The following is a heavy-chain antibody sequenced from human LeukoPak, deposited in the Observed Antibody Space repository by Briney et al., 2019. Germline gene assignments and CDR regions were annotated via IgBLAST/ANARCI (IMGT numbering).Heavy chain of an antibody. Sequence: GGSLRLSCTASGFTFGDYAMSWFRQAPGKGLEWVGFIRSKAFGGTTDYAASVKGRFTISRDDSKSTAYLQMNSLKIEDTAVFYCSRRSGHSHGEAFDIWGRGTMVTVSS. D-gene: IGHD5-18*01. V-gene: IGHV3-49*03. CDR3: SRRSGHSHGEAFDI. CDR1: GFTFGDYA. J-gene: IGHJ3*02. CDR2: IRSKAFGGTT.